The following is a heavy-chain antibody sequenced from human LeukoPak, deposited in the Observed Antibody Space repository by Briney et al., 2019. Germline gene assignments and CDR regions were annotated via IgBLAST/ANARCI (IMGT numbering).Heavy chain of an antibody. CDR1: GFSITSGDY. CDR3: ARVGPLAVGTGKRVYSFDY. D-gene: IGHD1-1*01. J-gene: IGHJ4*02. CDR2: ISHSGDT. Sequence: SETLSLTCDVSGFSITSGDYWGWIRQSPGRGLEWIGSISHSGDTYYIPSLRSRVTMSLDTSRNQFSLDLRSVSAADTAVYFCARVGPLAVGTGKRVYSFDYWGQGTLVTVST. V-gene: IGHV4-38-2*01.